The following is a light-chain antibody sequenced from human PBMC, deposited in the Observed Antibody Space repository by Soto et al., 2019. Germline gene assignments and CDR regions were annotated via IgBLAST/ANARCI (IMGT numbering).Light chain of an antibody. CDR2: DVS. CDR1: SSDIGDYNS. CDR3: SAYSSSSTPYV. Sequence: QSALTQPASVSGSPGQSITISCTGASSDIGDYNSVSWYQQHPGKAPKLLIYDVSNRPSGVSDRFSGSKSGDTASLTIPGLQAEDEAHYHCSAYSSSSTPYVFGTGTKLTVL. V-gene: IGLV2-14*03. J-gene: IGLJ1*01.